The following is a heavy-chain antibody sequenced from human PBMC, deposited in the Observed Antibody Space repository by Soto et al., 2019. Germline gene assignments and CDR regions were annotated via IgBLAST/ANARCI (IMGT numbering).Heavy chain of an antibody. CDR1: GFTFSSYA. CDR3: ARRGPGTYFDD. V-gene: IGHV3-23*01. J-gene: IGHJ4*02. D-gene: IGHD6-13*01. Sequence: EVLLLESGGGLVQPGGSLRLSCAASGFTFSSYAMNWVRQAPGKGLEWVSVISGSGGSTYYADSVKGRFTISRDNSMTALDLQMNSLSAEDTAVYYCARRGPGTYFDDWGQGALVTVSS. CDR2: ISGSGGST.